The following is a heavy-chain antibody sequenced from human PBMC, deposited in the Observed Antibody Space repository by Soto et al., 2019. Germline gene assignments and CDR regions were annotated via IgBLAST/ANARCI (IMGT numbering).Heavy chain of an antibody. Sequence: PSGALALTCFVSGYSITAGGYYWSWIRHHPGKGLEWIGRFYSSGSIIYNPSLRSRVSISGDASSNQFSMSLTSVPAADTARYYCARTYSSGSGWCHPWGQGTLFPV. J-gene: IGHJ5*02. CDR2: FYSSGSI. CDR1: GYSITAGGYY. CDR3: ARTYSSGSGWCHP. D-gene: IGHD6-25*01. V-gene: IGHV4-31*03.